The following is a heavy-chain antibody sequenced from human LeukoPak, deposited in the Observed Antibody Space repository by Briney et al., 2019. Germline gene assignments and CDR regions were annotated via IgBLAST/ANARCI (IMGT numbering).Heavy chain of an antibody. Sequence: KTGGSLRLSCAASGFTFSTYSMNWVRQAPGKGLEWVSSISSNNRYIYYADSVKGRFTISRDNAKNSLYLQMNSLRAEDTAVYYCARDRGYYDSSGYADYWGQGTLVTVSS. V-gene: IGHV3-21*01. CDR3: ARDRGYYDSSGYADY. CDR2: ISSNNRYI. CDR1: GFTFSTYS. D-gene: IGHD3-22*01. J-gene: IGHJ4*02.